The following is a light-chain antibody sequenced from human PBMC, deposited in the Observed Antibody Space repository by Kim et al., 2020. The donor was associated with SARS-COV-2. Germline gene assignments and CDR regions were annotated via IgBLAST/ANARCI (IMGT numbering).Light chain of an antibody. CDR3: LLFYRGVRV. V-gene: IGLV7-46*01. Sequence: PVGTVTLSCAYSTGSVTSGHFPYCFQQKPRQVLTTLIYDTNNFHSWTPARFSGSLLGGKAALTLSGAQPEDEAEYYCLLFYRGVRVFGGGTQLTVL. J-gene: IGLJ2*01. CDR1: TGSVTSGHF. CDR2: DTN.